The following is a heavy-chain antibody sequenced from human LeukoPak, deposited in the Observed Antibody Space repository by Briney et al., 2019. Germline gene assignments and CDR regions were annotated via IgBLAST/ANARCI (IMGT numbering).Heavy chain of an antibody. J-gene: IGHJ1*01. V-gene: IGHV4-59*08. CDR2: IYYSGST. CDR1: GGSISSYC. CDR3: AREDFQP. Sequence: PSETLSLTCTVSGGSISSYCWSWIRQPPGKGLEWIGYIYYSGSTNYNPSLKSRVTISVDTSKNQFSLKLSSVTAADTAVYYCAREDFQPWGQGTLVTVSS.